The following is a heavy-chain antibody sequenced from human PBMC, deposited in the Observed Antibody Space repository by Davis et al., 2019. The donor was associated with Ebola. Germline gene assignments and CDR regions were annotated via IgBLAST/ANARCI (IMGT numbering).Heavy chain of an antibody. V-gene: IGHV3-30*18. Sequence: GESLKISCAASGFTFSSYGMHWVRQAPGKGLERVAVISYDGSNKYYADSVKGRFTISRDNSKNTLYLQMNSLRAEDTAVYYCAKAYSYSFDYWGQGNLVTVSS. CDR3: AKAYSYSFDY. CDR1: GFTFSSYG. J-gene: IGHJ4*02. D-gene: IGHD4-11*01. CDR2: ISYDGSNK.